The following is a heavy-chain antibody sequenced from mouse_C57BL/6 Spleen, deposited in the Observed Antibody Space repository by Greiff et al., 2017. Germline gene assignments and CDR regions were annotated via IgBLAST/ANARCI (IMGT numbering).Heavy chain of an antibody. J-gene: IGHJ4*01. Sequence: QVQLQQSGPELVKPGASVKISCKASGYAFSSSWMNWVKQRPGKGLEWIGRIYPGDGDTNYNGKFKGKATLTADKSSSTAYMQLSSLTSEDSAVYFCARKRDGYSYAMDYGGQGTSVTVAS. V-gene: IGHV1-82*01. D-gene: IGHD2-3*01. CDR3: ARKRDGYSYAMDY. CDR2: IYPGDGDT. CDR1: GYAFSSSW.